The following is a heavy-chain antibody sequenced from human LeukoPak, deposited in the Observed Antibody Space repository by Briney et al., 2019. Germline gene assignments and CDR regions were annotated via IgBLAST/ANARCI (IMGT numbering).Heavy chain of an antibody. Sequence: ASVKVSCKASGYTFTSYDINWVRQATGQGLEWMGWMNPNSGNTGYAQKFQGRVTMTRNTSISTAYMELSSLRSEDTAVYYCARANIDSHAFDIWGQGTMVTVSS. V-gene: IGHV1-8*01. CDR1: GYTFTSYD. J-gene: IGHJ3*02. D-gene: IGHD3-9*01. CDR3: ARANIDSHAFDI. CDR2: MNPNSGNT.